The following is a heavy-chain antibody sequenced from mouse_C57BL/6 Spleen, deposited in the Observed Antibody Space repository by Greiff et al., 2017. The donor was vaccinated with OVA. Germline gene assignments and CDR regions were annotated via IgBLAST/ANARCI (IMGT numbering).Heavy chain of an antibody. CDR1: GSPFPDYE. CDR3: TKITTVDY. V-gene: IGHV1-15*01. CDR2: LDPETGGT. D-gene: IGHD1-1*01. J-gene: IGHJ2*01. Sequence: VQLQQSGAELVRPGASVTLSCKASGSPFPDYEMHWVKQTPVPGLEWIGALDPETGGTAYHPKFRGKAILTADKASSTAYMELRSRTSEDAAVYYCTKITTVDYWGQGTTLTVSS.